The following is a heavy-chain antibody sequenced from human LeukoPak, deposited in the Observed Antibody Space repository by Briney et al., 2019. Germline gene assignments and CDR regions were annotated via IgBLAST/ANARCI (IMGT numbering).Heavy chain of an antibody. D-gene: IGHD2-8*02. CDR1: GFTFSTYA. CDR2: ISGSDSGT. CDR3: AKCMSGTGVCLNFDP. J-gene: IGHJ5*02. V-gene: IGHV3-23*01. Sequence: AGGSLRLSCEASGFTFSTYAMSWVRQPPGKGLQWVSGISGSDSGTYYTDSVKGRFAISRDNSKNTVHLEIDNLRAEDTAVYYCAKCMSGTGVCLNFDPWGQGILVTVSS.